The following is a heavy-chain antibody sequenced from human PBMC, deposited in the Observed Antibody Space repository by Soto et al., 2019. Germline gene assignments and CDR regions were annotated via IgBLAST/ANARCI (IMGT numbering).Heavy chain of an antibody. V-gene: IGHV4-31*03. CDR3: ARDPGYCTSTGCYRNMDV. J-gene: IGHJ6*03. Sequence: SETLSLTCTVSGGSISSVGYYCSWIRQHPREGLEWIGFIYYSGSTDYNPSLKSRVTISRDTSKNQFSLKLSSVTAADTAVYYRARDPGYCTSTGCYRNMDVWGKGPTVTVSS. CDR2: IYYSGST. D-gene: IGHD2-2*01. CDR1: GGSISSVGYY.